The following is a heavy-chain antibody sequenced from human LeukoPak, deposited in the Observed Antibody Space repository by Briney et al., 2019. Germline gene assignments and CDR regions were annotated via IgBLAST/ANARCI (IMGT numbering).Heavy chain of an antibody. CDR1: GASISNNNYY. Sequence: PSETLSSTCTASGASISNNNYYWAWIRQPPGKWLACIGSIDYTGSPYYNPSLNSPLTIYVDTSKTQFSLRLSSVTAADPAVYYCATWRTAKTGFDYWGQGTLVTVSS. J-gene: IGHJ4*02. CDR3: ATWRTAKTGFDY. V-gene: IGHV4-39*01. CDR2: IDYTGSP. D-gene: IGHD1-1*01.